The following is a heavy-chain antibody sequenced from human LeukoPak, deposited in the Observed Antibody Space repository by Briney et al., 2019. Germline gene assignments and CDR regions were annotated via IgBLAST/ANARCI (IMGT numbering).Heavy chain of an antibody. D-gene: IGHD1-26*01. CDR3: AKGYSGSYLDY. V-gene: IGHV3-23*01. J-gene: IGHJ4*03. CDR1: GFTFSSCA. Sequence: GGSLRLSCAASGFTFSSCAMTWVRQAPGKGLEWVSVISGGGGTTYYADSVKGRFTISRDNSENTLYLQMNSLRAEDTAVYYCAKGYSGSYLDYWGQGTLVTVSS. CDR2: ISGGGGTT.